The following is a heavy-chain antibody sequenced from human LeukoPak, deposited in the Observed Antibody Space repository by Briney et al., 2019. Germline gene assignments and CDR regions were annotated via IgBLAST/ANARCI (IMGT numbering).Heavy chain of an antibody. D-gene: IGHD3-22*01. CDR3: ARGPHYYESSGYYGKGYYYYGMDV. CDR2: INHSGST. J-gene: IGHJ6*02. V-gene: IGHV4-34*01. CDR1: GGSFSNYY. Sequence: SVTLSLTCAVYGGSFSNYYWSWIRQPPGKGLEWIGEINHSGSTNYNPSLKSRVTISVDTSKNQFSLKLSSVTAADTAVFYCARGPHYYESSGYYGKGYYYYGMDVWGQGTTVTVSS.